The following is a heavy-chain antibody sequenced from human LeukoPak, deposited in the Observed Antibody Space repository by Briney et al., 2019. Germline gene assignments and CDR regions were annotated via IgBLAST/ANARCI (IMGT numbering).Heavy chain of an antibody. CDR3: ARGGGLVPGTWFDP. J-gene: IGHJ5*02. CDR2: ISAYNGNT. D-gene: IGHD6-19*01. V-gene: IGHV1-18*01. CDR1: GYTFTSYG. Sequence: ASVKVSCKASGYTFTSYGISWVRQAPGQGLEWMGWISAYNGNTNYAQEVQGRVSMTTDTSTSTAYLELRSLRSDDTAVYYCARGGGLVPGTWFDPWGQGTLVTVSS.